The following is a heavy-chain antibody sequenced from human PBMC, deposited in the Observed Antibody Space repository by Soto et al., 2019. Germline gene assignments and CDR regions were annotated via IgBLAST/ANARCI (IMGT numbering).Heavy chain of an antibody. CDR1: GCSISSYY. V-gene: IGHV4-59*01. J-gene: IGHJ6*03. CDR3: ARAGYSGYDSLYYYYYMDV. CDR2: IYYSGST. Sequence: ASETLSLTCTVSGCSISSYYWSWVRQPPGKGLEWIGYIYYSGSTNYNPSLKSRVTISVDTSKNQFSLKLSSVTAADTAVYYCARAGYSGYDSLYYYYYMDVWGKGTTVTVSS. D-gene: IGHD5-12*01.